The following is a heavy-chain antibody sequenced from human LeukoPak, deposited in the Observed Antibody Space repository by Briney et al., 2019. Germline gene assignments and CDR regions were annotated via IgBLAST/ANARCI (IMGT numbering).Heavy chain of an antibody. CDR3: ARGLAVAGSVFDY. V-gene: IGHV3-13*01. J-gene: IGHJ4*02. CDR1: GFTFSSYD. CDR2: IGTAGDT. D-gene: IGHD6-19*01. Sequence: PGGSLRLSCAASGFTFSSYDMHWVRQATGKGLEWVSAIGTAGDTYYPGSVKGRFTISRENAKNPLYLQMNSLRAGDTAVYYCARGLAVAGSVFDYWGQGTLVTVSS.